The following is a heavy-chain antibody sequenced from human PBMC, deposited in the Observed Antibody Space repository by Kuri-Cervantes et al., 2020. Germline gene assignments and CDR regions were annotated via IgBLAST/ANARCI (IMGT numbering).Heavy chain of an antibody. CDR3: PTALCSGGRCYLRRNWYFDL. CDR1: GGTFSSYA. Sequence: SVKVSCKASGGTFSSYAINWMRQAPGHGLEWMGAIIPLFRTPNYAQRFQGRVTITADISTYTAYMELSSLRSDDTAVYYCPTALCSGGRCYLRRNWYFDLWGRGTRVTVSS. CDR2: IIPLFRTP. D-gene: IGHD2-15*01. V-gene: IGHV1-69*06. J-gene: IGHJ2*01.